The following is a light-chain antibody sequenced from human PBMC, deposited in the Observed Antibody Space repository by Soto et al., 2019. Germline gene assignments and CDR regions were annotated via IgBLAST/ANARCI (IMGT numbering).Light chain of an antibody. J-gene: IGKJ2*01. V-gene: IGKV3-20*01. CDR2: GAS. CDR1: QSITSNF. Sequence: EIVLTQSPGTLSLSPGERATLSCRASQSITSNFLAWYQQKPGQAPRLLIYGASTRAAGVPGRFSGSGSGTDFTLTITRLEPEDFAVYYCQQYGRSPLTYTFGQGTKLGV. CDR3: QQYGRSPLTYT.